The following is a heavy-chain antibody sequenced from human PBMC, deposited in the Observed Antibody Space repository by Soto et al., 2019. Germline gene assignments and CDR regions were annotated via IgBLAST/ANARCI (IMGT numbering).Heavy chain of an antibody. CDR1: GGTFSSYA. CDR3: ATALWGSGFPQHFDY. Sequence: QLQLLQSGAEVKKPGSSVKVSCKASGGTFSSYAIHWVRQAPGQGLEWMGGTIPVIGTPNYAPEFQGRVTIAADESTSTSYLELTSLRSEATAVFYCATALWGSGFPQHFDYWGQGTLVTVSS. J-gene: IGHJ4*02. V-gene: IGHV1-69*01. D-gene: IGHD3-16*01. CDR2: TIPVIGTP.